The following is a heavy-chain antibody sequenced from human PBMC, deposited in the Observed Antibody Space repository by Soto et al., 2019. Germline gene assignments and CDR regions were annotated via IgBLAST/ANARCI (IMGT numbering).Heavy chain of an antibody. CDR1: GFTFSTYG. V-gene: IGHV3-30*03. J-gene: IGHJ4*02. Sequence: QVQLVESGGGVVQPGRSLRLSCAASGFTFSTYGMHWVRQAPGKGLEWVAIISYSGTNKYYADSVRGRFTISRDNSRDTLYLQMNSLRGEDTALYYCAILSGDSSFDHWGQGTLVTVSS. CDR3: AILSGDSSFDH. D-gene: IGHD2-21*01. CDR2: ISYSGTNK.